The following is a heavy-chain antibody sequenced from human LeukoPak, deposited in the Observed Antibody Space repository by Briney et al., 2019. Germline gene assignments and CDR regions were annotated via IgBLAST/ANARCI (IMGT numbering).Heavy chain of an antibody. CDR1: GGSISSGDYY. CDR3: ARDRGGSQDY. J-gene: IGHJ4*02. V-gene: IGHV4-30-4*08. Sequence: SQTLSLTCTVSGGSISSGDYYWSWTRLPPGKGLEWIGYIYYSGSTYYNPSLKSRVTISVDTSKNQFSLKLSSVTVADTAVYYCARDRGGSQDYWGQGTLVTVSS. CDR2: IYYSGST. D-gene: IGHD1-26*01.